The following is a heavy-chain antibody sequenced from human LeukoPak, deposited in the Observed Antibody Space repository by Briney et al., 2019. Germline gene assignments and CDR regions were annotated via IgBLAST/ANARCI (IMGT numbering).Heavy chain of an antibody. J-gene: IGHJ4*02. V-gene: IGHV3-23*01. Sequence: GGSLRLSRAASGFTFSSYAMSWVRQAPGKGLEWVSAISGSGGSTYYADSVKGRFTISRDNSRDMLYLQMNSLRAEDTAVYYCAKGYYDYVWGSYYFDYWGQGTLVTVSS. CDR1: GFTFSSYA. D-gene: IGHD3-16*01. CDR2: ISGSGGST. CDR3: AKGYYDYVWGSYYFDY.